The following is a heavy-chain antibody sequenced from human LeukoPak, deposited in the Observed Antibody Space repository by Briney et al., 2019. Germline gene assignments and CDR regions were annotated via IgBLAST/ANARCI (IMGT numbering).Heavy chain of an antibody. CDR2: IYYSGST. V-gene: IGHV4-39*07. CDR3: ARATPSTVYYDFWSGYYFDY. D-gene: IGHD3-3*01. CDR1: ASSSIRSDYY. Sequence: PSETLSLTCTVSASSSIRSDYYWGWLRQPPGKGLEWIGSIYYSGSTYYNPSLKSRVTISVDTSKNQFSLKLSSVTAADTAVYYCARATPSTVYYDFWSGYYFDYWGQGTLVTVSS. J-gene: IGHJ4*02.